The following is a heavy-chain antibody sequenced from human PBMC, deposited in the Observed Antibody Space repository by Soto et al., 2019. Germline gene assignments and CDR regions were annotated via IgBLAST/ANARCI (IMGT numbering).Heavy chain of an antibody. CDR1: GFTFDDYA. J-gene: IGHJ4*02. CDR2: ISWNSGSI. CDR3: AKGRGLVLSFYFDY. D-gene: IGHD6-19*01. V-gene: IGHV3-9*01. Sequence: EVQLVESGGGLVQPGRSLRLSCAASGFTFDDYAMHWVRQAPGKGLEWVSGISWNSGSIGYADSVKGRFTISRDNAKNSLYLQMNSLRAKDTALYYCAKGRGLVLSFYFDYWGQGTLVTVSS.